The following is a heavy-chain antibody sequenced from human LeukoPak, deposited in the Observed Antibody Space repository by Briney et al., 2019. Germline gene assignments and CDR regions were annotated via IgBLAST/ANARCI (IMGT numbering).Heavy chain of an antibody. Sequence: SGTLSLTCTVSGGSISSYYWSWIRQPPGKGLEWIGRIYTSGSTNYNPSLKSRVTISVDTSKNQSSLKLSSVTSAETVVYYCASTLKDICFDPWGQGTLVTVSS. CDR3: ASTLKDICFDP. D-gene: IGHD2-15*01. V-gene: IGHV4-4*08. CDR1: GGSISSYY. CDR2: IYTSGST. J-gene: IGHJ5*02.